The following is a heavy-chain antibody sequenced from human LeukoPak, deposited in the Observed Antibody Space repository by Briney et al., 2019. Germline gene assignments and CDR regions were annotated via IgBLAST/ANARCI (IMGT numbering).Heavy chain of an antibody. V-gene: IGHV1-8*01. J-gene: IGHJ3*02. CDR1: GYTFTSYD. Sequence: GASVKVSCKASGYTFTSYDINWVRQATGQGLEWRGWMNPNSGNTDYAQKFQGRVTMTRNTSIRPAYMELSSLRSEDTAVYYCARATPVRYFDPTAHAFDIWGQGTMVTVSS. CDR2: MNPNSGNT. CDR3: ARATPVRYFDPTAHAFDI. D-gene: IGHD3-9*01.